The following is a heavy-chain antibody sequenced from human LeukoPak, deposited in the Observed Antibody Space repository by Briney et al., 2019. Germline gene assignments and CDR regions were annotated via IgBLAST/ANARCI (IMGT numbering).Heavy chain of an antibody. J-gene: IGHJ6*03. V-gene: IGHV3-21*01. CDR3: ARAGTYYDFWSGSTGWHYYMDV. CDR1: GFTFSIYS. Sequence: GGSLRLSCAASGFTFSIYSMNWVRQAPGKGLEWVSSISSSSSYIYYADSVKGRFTISRDNAKNSLYLQMNSLRAEDTAVYYCARAGTYYDFWSGSTGWHYYMDVWGKGTTVTVSS. D-gene: IGHD3-3*01. CDR2: ISSSSSYI.